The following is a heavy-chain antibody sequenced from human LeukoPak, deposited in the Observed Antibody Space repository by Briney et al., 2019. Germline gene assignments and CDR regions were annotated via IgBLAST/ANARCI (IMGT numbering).Heavy chain of an antibody. J-gene: IGHJ1*01. CDR1: GFTLSSYS. Sequence: PGGSLRLSCAASGFTLSSYSMYWVRQAPGKGLEFVSAISKNGENTYYANSVKGRFTISRDISKNTLYLQMGSLRPDDMAVYYCARVDSGSACASWGQGILVTVSS. D-gene: IGHD6-19*01. V-gene: IGHV3-64*01. CDR2: ISKNGENT. CDR3: ARVDSGSACAS.